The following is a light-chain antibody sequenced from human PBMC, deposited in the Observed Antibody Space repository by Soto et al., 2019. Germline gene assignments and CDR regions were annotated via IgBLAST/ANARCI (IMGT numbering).Light chain of an antibody. Sequence: DIVMTQSPDSLAVSLGERATINCKSSQSVFYSSNNKNYLAWYQQKPGQPPKLLIYWASTRASGVPDRFSGSGSGTDFTLTIRSLQAEDVAIYYCQQYYNTPFTFCGGAQLEIK. CDR2: WAS. V-gene: IGKV4-1*01. CDR1: QSVFYSSNNKNY. J-gene: IGKJ4*01. CDR3: QQYYNTPFT.